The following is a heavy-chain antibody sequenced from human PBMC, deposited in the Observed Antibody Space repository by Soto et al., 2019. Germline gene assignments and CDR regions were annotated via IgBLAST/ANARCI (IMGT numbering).Heavy chain of an antibody. D-gene: IGHD3-22*01. V-gene: IGHV1-69*13. CDR3: ARETYYYDSSGYVPPNYYGMDV. CDR1: GGTFSSYA. J-gene: IGHJ6*02. CDR2: IIPIFGTA. Sequence: SVKVSCKASGGTFSSYAISWVRQAPGQGLEWMGGIIPIFGTANYAQKFQGRVTITADESTSTAYMELSSLRSEDTAAYYCARETYYYDSSGYVPPNYYGMDVWGQGTTVTVSS.